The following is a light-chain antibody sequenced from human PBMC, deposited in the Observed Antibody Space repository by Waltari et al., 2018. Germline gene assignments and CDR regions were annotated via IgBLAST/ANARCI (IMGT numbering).Light chain of an antibody. CDR1: SSDVGGYNY. J-gene: IGLJ3*02. CDR3: CSYAGSYTWV. CDR2: GVS. V-gene: IGLV2-11*01. Sequence: QSALTQPRSVSGSPGPSVTISCTGTSSDVGGYNYVSWYQQHPGKAPKLMIYGVSKRPSGVPDRFSGYKAGNTASLTISGLQAEDEADYYCCSYAGSYTWVFGGGTKLTVL.